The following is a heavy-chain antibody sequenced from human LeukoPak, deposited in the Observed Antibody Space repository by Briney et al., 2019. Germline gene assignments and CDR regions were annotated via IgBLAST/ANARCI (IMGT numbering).Heavy chain of an antibody. CDR3: ATVVTIEAYFDY. J-gene: IGHJ4*02. CDR1: GYTLTELA. CDR2: FDLEDGET. V-gene: IGHV1-24*01. Sequence: GASVKVSCKVSGYTLTELAVHWVRQAPGKGREWMGGFDLEDGETLFAQKFQGRVTMTEDTSTDTAYMELSSLRSEDTAVYYCATVVTIEAYFDYWGQGTLVTVSS. D-gene: IGHD5-24*01.